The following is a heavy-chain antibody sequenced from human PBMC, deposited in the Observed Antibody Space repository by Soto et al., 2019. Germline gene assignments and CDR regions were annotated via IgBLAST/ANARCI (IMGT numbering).Heavy chain of an antibody. V-gene: IGHV1-3*05. CDR1: GYTFTSYA. Sequence: QVQLVQSGAEEKKPGASVKVSCKASGYTFTSYAMHWERQAPGQRLEWMGWINAGNGNTKYSQKFQGRVTITRDTSVSTAYMELSSLRSEDTAVYYCARDLSGGSGGSCYSARFDYCGQGTLVTVSS. CDR2: INAGNGNT. J-gene: IGHJ4*02. CDR3: ARDLSGGSGGSCYSARFDY. D-gene: IGHD2-15*01.